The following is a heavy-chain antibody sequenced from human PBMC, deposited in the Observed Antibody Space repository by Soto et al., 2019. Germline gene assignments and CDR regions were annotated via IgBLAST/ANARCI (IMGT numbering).Heavy chain of an antibody. CDR2: INHSGST. J-gene: IGHJ6*02. V-gene: IGHV4-34*01. CDR3: AKATLAYHYYYDMDV. Sequence: SETLSLTCAVYGGSFSGYYWSWIRQPPGKGLEWIGEINHSGSTNYNPSLKSRVTISVDTSKNQFSLKLSSVTAADTAVYYCAKATLAYHYYYDMDVWGQGTTVTVSS. CDR1: GGSFSGYY.